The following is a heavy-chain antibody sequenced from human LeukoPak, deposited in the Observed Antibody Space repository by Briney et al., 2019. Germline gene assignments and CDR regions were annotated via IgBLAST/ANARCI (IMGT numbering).Heavy chain of an antibody. CDR1: GFTFSSYG. Sequence: GRSLRLSCAASGFTFSSYGMHWVRQAPGKGLEWVAVISYDGSNKYYADSVKGRFTISRDNSKNTLYLQMNSLRAEDTAVYYCAKASKLLYPDATVLLFDYWGQGTLATVSS. CDR3: AKASKLLYPDATVLLFDY. CDR2: ISYDGSNK. D-gene: IGHD2-2*02. V-gene: IGHV3-30*18. J-gene: IGHJ4*02.